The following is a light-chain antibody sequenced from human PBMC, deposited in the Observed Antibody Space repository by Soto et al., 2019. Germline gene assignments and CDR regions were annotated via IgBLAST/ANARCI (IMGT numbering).Light chain of an antibody. Sequence: QSARTQPASVSGSPGQSITISCTGTSSDVGRYNYVSWYQQHPGKAPRLLIYDVTNRPSGVSNRFSGSKSDNTASLTISGLQAEDEADFYCSSYTTSATYVFGTGTKVTVL. V-gene: IGLV2-14*01. CDR2: DVT. CDR3: SSYTTSATYV. J-gene: IGLJ1*01. CDR1: SSDVGRYNY.